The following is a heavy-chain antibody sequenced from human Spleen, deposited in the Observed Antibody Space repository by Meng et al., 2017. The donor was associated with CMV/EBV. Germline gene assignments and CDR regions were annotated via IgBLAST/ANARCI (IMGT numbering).Heavy chain of an antibody. D-gene: IGHD1-1*01. J-gene: IGHJ4*02. V-gene: IGHV2-70D*14. CDR3: VRLPHWQFYFDY. CDR1: GFSLSSTGMR. CDR2: IDWDDDK. Sequence: SGPTLVKPTQTLTLTCTFSGFSLSSTGMRVSWIRQPPGKALEWLGRIDWDDDKYYSPSVKTRLAISKDTSKNQVVLTMTNVAPVDTATYYCVRLPHWQFYFDYWGPGIVVTVSS.